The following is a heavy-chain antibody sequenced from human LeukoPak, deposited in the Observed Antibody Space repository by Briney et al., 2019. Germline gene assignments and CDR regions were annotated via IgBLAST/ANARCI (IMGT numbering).Heavy chain of an antibody. D-gene: IGHD6-13*01. Sequence: PGGSLRLSCTGSGFTFRTYAFSWVRQAPGKGLEWVGRIKRRTDGGTVDYAAPVKGRFTISRDDSKNTLFLQMNSLKTEDTAVYYCKTDSSSWYMPEYFHHWGQGTLVTVSS. CDR1: GFTFRTYA. CDR3: KTDSSSWYMPEYFHH. CDR2: IKRRTDGGTV. J-gene: IGHJ1*01. V-gene: IGHV3-15*01.